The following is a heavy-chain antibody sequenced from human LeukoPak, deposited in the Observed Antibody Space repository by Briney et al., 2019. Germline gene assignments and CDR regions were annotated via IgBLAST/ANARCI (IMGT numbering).Heavy chain of an antibody. CDR3: ARANWSDGENAFDI. D-gene: IGHD1-20*01. V-gene: IGHV1-2*02. J-gene: IGHJ3*02. CDR2: INPNSGGT. Sequence: EASVKVSCKASGYTFTGYYMHWVRQAPGQGLEWMGWINPNSGGTNYAQKFQGRVTMTRDTSIITAYMELSRLTSDDTAVYYCARANWSDGENAFDIWGQGTVVTVSS. CDR1: GYTFTGYY.